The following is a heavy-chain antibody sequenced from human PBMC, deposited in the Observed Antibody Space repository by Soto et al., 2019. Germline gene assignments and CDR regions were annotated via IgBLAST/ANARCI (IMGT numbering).Heavy chain of an antibody. J-gene: IGHJ4*02. D-gene: IGHD5-18*01. CDR2: IIPILGIA. CDR1: GGTFSSYT. CDR3: ARDRVDTAMNY. V-gene: IGHV1-69*08. Sequence: QVQLVQSGAEVKKPGSSVKVSCKASGGTFSSYTISWVRQAPGQGLERMGRIIPILGIANYAQKFQGRVTITADKSTSTAYMELSSLRSEDTAVYYCARDRVDTAMNYWGQGTLVTVSS.